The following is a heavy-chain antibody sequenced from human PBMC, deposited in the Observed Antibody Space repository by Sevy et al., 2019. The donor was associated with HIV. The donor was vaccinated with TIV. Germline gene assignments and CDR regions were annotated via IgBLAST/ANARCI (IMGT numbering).Heavy chain of an antibody. CDR2: IYSSGRHGYTSGST. Sequence: SETLSLTCTVSGGSIRGYHWSWIRQPAGKGLEWIGRIYSSGRHGYTSGSTNYNPSLKGRFTMSLDTSKNQFSLNLISLTAADTAFYYCARERSEAAVPYYFDYWGQGTLVTVSS. V-gene: IGHV4-4*07. D-gene: IGHD6-13*01. CDR3: ARERSEAAVPYYFDY. CDR1: GGSIRGYH. J-gene: IGHJ4*02.